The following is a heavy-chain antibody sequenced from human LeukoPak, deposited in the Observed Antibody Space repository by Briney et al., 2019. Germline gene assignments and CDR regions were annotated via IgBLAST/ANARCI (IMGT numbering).Heavy chain of an antibody. CDR1: GYTFTSYG. V-gene: IGHV1-18*04. Sequence: ASVKVSCKASGYTFTSYGISWVRQALGQGLERMGWISAYNGNTNYAQKLQGGVTMTTDTSTSTAYMELRSLRSDDTAVYYCARDEMEQWLVLVDYWGQGTLVTVSS. CDR2: ISAYNGNT. CDR3: ARDEMEQWLVLVDY. J-gene: IGHJ4*02. D-gene: IGHD6-19*01.